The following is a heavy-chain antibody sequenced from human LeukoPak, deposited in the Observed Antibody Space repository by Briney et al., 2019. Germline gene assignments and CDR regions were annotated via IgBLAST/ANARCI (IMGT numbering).Heavy chain of an antibody. V-gene: IGHV3-23*01. CDR3: AKDVLRNPIRGCFQH. CDR1: GFTSSSYA. D-gene: IGHD1-14*01. Sequence: PGRSRRLSSAASGFTSSSYAMSWDRQAPGKGLEWVSAISGSGGSTYYADSVKGRFTISRDNSKNTLYLQMNSLRAEDTAVYYCAKDVLRNPIRGCFQHWGQGTLVTVSS. J-gene: IGHJ1*01. CDR2: ISGSGGST.